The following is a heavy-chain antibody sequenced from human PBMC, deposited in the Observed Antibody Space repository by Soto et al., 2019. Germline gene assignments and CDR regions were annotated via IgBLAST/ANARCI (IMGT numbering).Heavy chain of an antibody. CDR1: GCSISSGVYS. V-gene: IGHV4-30-2*01. CDR3: ARVTPGGGRFDY. J-gene: IGHJ4*02. Sequence: SETLSLTCAVSGCSISSGVYSWGWLRPRQGKGLEWMGYIYHCGSTYYHPSLKSRVTISVDRSKNQFSLKLSSVTAAVTAVYYCARVTPGGGRFDYWGQGTLVTVSS. D-gene: IGHD2-15*01. CDR2: IYHCGST.